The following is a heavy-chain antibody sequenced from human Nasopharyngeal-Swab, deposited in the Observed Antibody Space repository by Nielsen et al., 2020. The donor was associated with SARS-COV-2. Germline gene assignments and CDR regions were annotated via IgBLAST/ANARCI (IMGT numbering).Heavy chain of an antibody. V-gene: IGHV4-34*01. CDR2: INHSGST. J-gene: IGHJ5*02. Sequence: WIRQPPGKGLEWIGEINHSGSTNYNPSLKSRVTISVDTSKNQFSLKLSSVTAADTAAYYCARGAHSSSSGVGNWFDPWGQGTLVTVSS. D-gene: IGHD6-6*01. CDR3: ARGAHSSSSGVGNWFDP.